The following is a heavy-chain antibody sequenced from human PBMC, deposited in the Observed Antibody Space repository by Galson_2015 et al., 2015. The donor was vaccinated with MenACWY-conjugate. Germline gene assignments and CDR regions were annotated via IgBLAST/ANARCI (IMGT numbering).Heavy chain of an antibody. V-gene: IGHV3-74*01. J-gene: IGHJ4*02. D-gene: IGHD1-26*01. CDR3: AKSRGASFYFDS. CDR1: GFIFNTYW. CDR2: INPGGSST. Sequence: SLRLSCAASGFIFNTYWMHWVRQAPGKGLVWVSRINPGGSSTTYADSVKDRFTISRDNAKNTLYVQMNSLRPEDTAVFYCAKSRGASFYFDSWGQGTLVTVSS.